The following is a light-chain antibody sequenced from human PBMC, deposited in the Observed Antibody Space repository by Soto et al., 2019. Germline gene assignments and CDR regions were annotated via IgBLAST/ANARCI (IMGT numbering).Light chain of an antibody. Sequence: EIVLTQSPGALSLSPGERATLSCRASQSFSSKYFAWSQHKRGQDPRLLIYAASSRATGIPDRFSGSGSGTDFTLTINRVETEDCAVYLCQQVGSSTITFGQGTRVEIK. CDR3: QQVGSSTIT. CDR1: QSFSSKY. CDR2: AAS. V-gene: IGKV3-20*01. J-gene: IGKJ5*01.